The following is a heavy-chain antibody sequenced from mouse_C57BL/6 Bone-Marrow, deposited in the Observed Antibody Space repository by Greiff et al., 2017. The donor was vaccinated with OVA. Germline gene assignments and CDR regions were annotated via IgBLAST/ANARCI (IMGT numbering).Heavy chain of an antibody. CDR3: AREDLLRSPYYYAMDY. D-gene: IGHD1-1*01. CDR2: INPYNGDT. V-gene: IGHV1-37*01. Sequence: VQLKQSGPELVKPGASVKISCKASGYSFTGYFMNWVKQSHGKSLEWIGRINPYNGDTFYNQKFKGKATLTVDKSSSTAHMELLSLTSEDFAVYYCAREDLLRSPYYYAMDYWGQGTSVTVSS. J-gene: IGHJ4*01. CDR1: GYSFTGYF.